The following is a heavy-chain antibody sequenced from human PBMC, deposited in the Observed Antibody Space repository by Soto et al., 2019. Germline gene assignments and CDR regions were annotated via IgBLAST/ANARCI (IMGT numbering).Heavy chain of an antibody. J-gene: IGHJ3*02. CDR2: IKQDGSEK. Sequence: PGGSLRLSCAASGFTFSSYWMSWVRQAPGKGLEWVANIKQDGSEKYYVDSVKGRFTISRDNAKNSLYLQMNSLRAEDTAVYYCARDKARQLAPLDAFDIWGQGTMVTVSS. CDR3: ARDKARQLAPLDAFDI. CDR1: GFTFSSYW. V-gene: IGHV3-7*03. D-gene: IGHD6-13*01.